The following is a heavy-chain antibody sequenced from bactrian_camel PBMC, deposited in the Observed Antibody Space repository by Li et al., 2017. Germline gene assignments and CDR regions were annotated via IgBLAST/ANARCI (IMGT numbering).Heavy chain of an antibody. Sequence: HVQLVESGGGSVQAGGSLRLSCAASGNTYSRSSMGWFRQAPGKEREGVAGIRSDGRTSYADSVKGRFTISKDNATNTVYLQMNSLKPEDTAMYYCAAGEAGPGATWYEMDYWGQGTQVTVS. J-gene: IGHJ4*01. D-gene: IGHD6*01. CDR3: AAGEAGPGATWYEMDY. CDR1: GNTYSRSS. CDR2: IRSDGRT. V-gene: IGHV3S53*01.